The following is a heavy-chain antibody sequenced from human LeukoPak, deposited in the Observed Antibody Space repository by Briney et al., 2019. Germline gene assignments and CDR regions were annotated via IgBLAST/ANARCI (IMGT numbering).Heavy chain of an antibody. Sequence: GASVKVSCKASGYTLTNYAMNWVRQAPGQGLEWMGWINTDTGNPTYAQGFTRRLVFSLDTSASTAYYCARTLFGDQYQLLHNWFDPWGQGTLVTVSS. CDR3: WFDP. V-gene: IGHV7-4-1*01. CDR1: GYTLTNYA. J-gene: IGHJ5*02. D-gene: IGHD2-2*01. CDR2: INTDTGNP.